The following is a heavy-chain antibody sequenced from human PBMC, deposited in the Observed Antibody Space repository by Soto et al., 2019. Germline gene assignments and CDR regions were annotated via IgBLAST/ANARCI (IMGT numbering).Heavy chain of an antibody. CDR3: ASVKSWAVSP. CDR1: GFTFSSYW. D-gene: IGHD3-10*01. Sequence: EVQLVESGGGLVQPGGSLGLCCAASGFTFSSYWMSWVRLAPGKALEWVAHIKQSGSDRYYVDSVRGRITISRDNDKNSLSLQMNSLRVEDTAMYYCASVKSWAVSPWGQGTLVTVSS. V-gene: IGHV3-7*01. CDR2: IKQSGSDR. J-gene: IGHJ5*02.